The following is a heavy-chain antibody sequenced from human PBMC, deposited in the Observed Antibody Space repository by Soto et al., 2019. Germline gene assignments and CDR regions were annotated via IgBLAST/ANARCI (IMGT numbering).Heavy chain of an antibody. CDR1: GFTFSSYA. D-gene: IGHD4-4*01. V-gene: IGHV3-23*01. J-gene: IGHJ4*02. CDR2: ISGSGGRT. CDR3: AKDHPRKTTLRYYFDY. Sequence: GGSLRLSCAASGFTFSSYAMSWVRQAPGKGLEWVSAISGSGGRTYYADSVKGRFTISRDNSTNTLYLQMNSLRAEDTAVYYCAKDHPRKTTLRYYFDYWGQGTLVTVSS.